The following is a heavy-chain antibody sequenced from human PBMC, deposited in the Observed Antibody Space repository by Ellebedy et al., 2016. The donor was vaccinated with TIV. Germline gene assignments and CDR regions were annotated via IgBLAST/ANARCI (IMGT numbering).Heavy chain of an antibody. Sequence: SETLSLTCAVYGGSFSGYYWSWIRQPPGKGLEWIGEINHSGSTNYNPSLKSRVTISVDTSKNQFSLKLSSVTAADTAVYYCARGPIVVVPAAIARRAFDYWGQGTLVTVSS. D-gene: IGHD2-2*01. J-gene: IGHJ4*02. CDR2: INHSGST. CDR1: GGSFSGYY. CDR3: ARGPIVVVPAAIARRAFDY. V-gene: IGHV4-34*01.